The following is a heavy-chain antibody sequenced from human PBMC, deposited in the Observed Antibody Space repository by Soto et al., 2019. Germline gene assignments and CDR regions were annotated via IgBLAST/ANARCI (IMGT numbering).Heavy chain of an antibody. CDR2: VSPNGQGI. V-gene: IGHV3-23*01. J-gene: IGHJ4*02. D-gene: IGHD3-10*01. Sequence: GGSLRLSCAASGFTLGRYGMSWVRQAPGKGLEWVSAVSPNGQGIYYADSVRGRFTISRDFSKNTVFLHMDSPRAEDTAVYYCAKDRDYPRDYFHYWGQGTLDTVSS. CDR1: GFTLGRYG. CDR3: AKDRDYPRDYFHY.